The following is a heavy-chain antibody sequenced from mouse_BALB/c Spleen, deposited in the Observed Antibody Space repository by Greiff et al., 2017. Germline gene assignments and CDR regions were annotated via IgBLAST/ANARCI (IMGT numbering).Heavy chain of an antibody. Sequence: VQLQQSGPELVKPGASVRISCKASGYTFTSYYIHWVKQRPGLGLEWIGWIYPGNVNTKYNEKFKGKATLTADKSSSTAYMQLSSLTSEDSAVYFCARGNLLHYYAMDYWGQGTSVTVSS. CDR2: IYPGNVNT. V-gene: IGHV1S56*01. CDR1: GYTFTSYY. CDR3: ARGNLLHYYAMDY. J-gene: IGHJ4*01.